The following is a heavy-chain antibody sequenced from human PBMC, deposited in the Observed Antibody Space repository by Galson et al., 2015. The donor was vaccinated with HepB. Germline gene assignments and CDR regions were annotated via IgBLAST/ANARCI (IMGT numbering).Heavy chain of an antibody. CDR2: ISSSSSYT. Sequence: SLRLSCAASGFIFSDYYMSWIRQAPGKGLEWISYISSSSSYTKYADSVKGRFTVSRDNAKNSLHLQLNSLRAEDTGVYYCARPHHDVRSGIDWYFDLWGRCTLVTVSA. CDR3: ARPHHDVRSGIDWYFDL. D-gene: IGHD3-3*01. V-gene: IGHV3-11*06. CDR1: GFIFSDYY. J-gene: IGHJ2*01.